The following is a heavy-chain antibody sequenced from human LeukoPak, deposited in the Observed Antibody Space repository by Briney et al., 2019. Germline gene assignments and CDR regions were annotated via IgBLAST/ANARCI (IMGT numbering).Heavy chain of an antibody. J-gene: IGHJ4*02. CDR1: GFTFSNAW. D-gene: IGHD3-9*01. CDR3: TTRGTILTGYYSDY. CDR2: IKSKTDGGTT. Sequence: GGSLRLSCAAPGFTFSNAWMSWVRQAPGKGLEWVGRIKSKTDGGTTDYAAPVKGRFTISRDDSKNTLFLQMNSLKTEDTAVYYCTTRGTILTGYYSDYWGQGTLVTVSS. V-gene: IGHV3-15*01.